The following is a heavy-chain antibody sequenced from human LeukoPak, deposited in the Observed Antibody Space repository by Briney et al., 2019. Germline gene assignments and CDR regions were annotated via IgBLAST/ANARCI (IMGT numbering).Heavy chain of an antibody. CDR3: ALTQSLVIHAWFDY. J-gene: IGHJ4*02. D-gene: IGHD3-9*01. CDR1: GGTCSSYA. CDR2: IIPLFGTA. V-gene: IGHV1-69*13. Sequence: GASVKVSCKASGGTCSSYAITWVRQAPGQGLEWVGGIIPLFGTANYAQKFQGRVTITADESTYTNYMELSSLRSEDTAVYYCALTQSLVIHAWFDYWGQGALVTVSS.